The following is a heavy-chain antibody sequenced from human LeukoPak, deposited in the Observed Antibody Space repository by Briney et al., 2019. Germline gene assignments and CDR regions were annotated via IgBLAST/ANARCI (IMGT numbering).Heavy chain of an antibody. CDR1: GNSFTAYY. CDR3: ASDQAGSVNYFDP. V-gene: IGHV1-2*06. CDR2: INPNSGGT. Sequence: ASVKDSCKASGNSFTAYYIHWVRQAPGQGLEWMGRINPNSGGTDYAQHFRGRVTLTRDTYISTAYMDLTRLRSDDTAVYYCASDQAGSVNYFDPWGQGTLVTVSS. J-gene: IGHJ5*02.